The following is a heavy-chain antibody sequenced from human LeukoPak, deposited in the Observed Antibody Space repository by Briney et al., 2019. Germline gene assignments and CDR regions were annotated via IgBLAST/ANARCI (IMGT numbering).Heavy chain of an antibody. V-gene: IGHV3-23*01. J-gene: IGHJ5*01. Sequence: GGSLTLSCLASGFTFYMYAMSWVRQAPGKGLEWVASMCGTAGCTFYPDSVKGRFTISRDNSKNVLYLRMNSLTAEDTAIYYCAKDRPNFHENSGHYYRRDGDSWGQGTLVTVSS. D-gene: IGHD3-22*01. CDR2: MCGTAGCT. CDR1: GFTFYMYA. CDR3: AKDRPNFHENSGHYYRRDGDS.